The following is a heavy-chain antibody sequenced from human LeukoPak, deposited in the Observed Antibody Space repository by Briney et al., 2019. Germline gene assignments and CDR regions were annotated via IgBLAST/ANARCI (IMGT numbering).Heavy chain of an antibody. Sequence: SQPLSLTCTVSGGSISSGGYYWSWIRQHPGKGLEWIGYIYYSGSTYYNPSLKSRVTISVDTSKNQFSLKLSSVTAADTAVYYCARDKLRGVDPWGQGTLVTVSS. CDR3: ARDKLRGVDP. V-gene: IGHV4-31*03. J-gene: IGHJ5*02. CDR1: GGSISSGGYY. CDR2: IYYSGST. D-gene: IGHD1-26*01.